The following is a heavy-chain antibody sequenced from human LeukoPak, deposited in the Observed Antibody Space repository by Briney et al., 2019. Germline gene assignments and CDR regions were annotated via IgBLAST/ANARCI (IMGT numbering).Heavy chain of an antibody. D-gene: IGHD6-19*01. CDR3: ARDQSSVAGTTYNWFDP. CDR1: GFTFSSYS. CDR2: ISGSSSYI. V-gene: IGHV3-21*01. Sequence: PGGSLRLSCAASGFTFSSYSMNWIRQAPGKGLEWVSSISGSSSYIYYADSVKGRFTISRANAKNSLYLQMNSLRAEDTAVYYCARDQSSVAGTTYNWFDPRGQGTLVTVSS. J-gene: IGHJ5*02.